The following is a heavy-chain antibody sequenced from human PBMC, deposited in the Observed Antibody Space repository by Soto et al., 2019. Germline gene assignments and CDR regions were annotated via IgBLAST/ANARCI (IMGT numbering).Heavy chain of an antibody. CDR3: ARFLFYYDFWSGYNPMDYFDY. CDR2: IYYSGST. J-gene: IGHJ4*02. D-gene: IGHD3-3*01. Sequence: LSLTCTVSGGSVSSGSYYWSWIRQPPGKGLEWIGYIYYSGSTNYNPSLKSRVTISVDTSKNQFSLKLSSVTAADTAVYYCARFLFYYDFWSGYNPMDYFDYWGQGTLVTVS. CDR1: GGSVSSGSYY. V-gene: IGHV4-61*01.